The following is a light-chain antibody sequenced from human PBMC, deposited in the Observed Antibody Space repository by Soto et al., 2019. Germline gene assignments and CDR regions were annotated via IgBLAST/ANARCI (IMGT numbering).Light chain of an antibody. J-gene: IGLJ2*01. CDR2: HDT. CDR1: ELGDKY. V-gene: IGLV3-1*01. CDR3: QAWDSSTVI. Sequence: SYELTQPPSVSVSPGQTASITCSGEELGDKYACWYKQKPGQSPVLVIYHDTKRPSGIPERFSGSNSGNTATLTISGTQALDEADYYCQAWDSSTVIFGGGTKLTVL.